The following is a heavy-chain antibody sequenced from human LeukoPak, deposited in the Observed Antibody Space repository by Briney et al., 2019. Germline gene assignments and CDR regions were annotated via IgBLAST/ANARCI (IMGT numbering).Heavy chain of an antibody. Sequence: GGSLRLSCAASGFTFSSYSMNWVRQAPGKGLEWVSSISSSSSYIYYADSAKGRFTISRDNAKNSLYLQMNSLRAEDTAVYYCARDSSGWYVLVDWGQGTLVTVSS. CDR2: ISSSSSYI. J-gene: IGHJ4*02. D-gene: IGHD6-19*01. CDR3: ARDSSGWYVLVD. V-gene: IGHV3-21*01. CDR1: GFTFSSYS.